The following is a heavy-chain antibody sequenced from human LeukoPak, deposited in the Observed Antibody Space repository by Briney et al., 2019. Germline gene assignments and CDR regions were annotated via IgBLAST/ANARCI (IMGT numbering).Heavy chain of an antibody. V-gene: IGHV4-59*01. CDR2: IYYSGST. CDR1: GGSISNYH. J-gene: IGHJ5*02. D-gene: IGHD3-10*01. Sequence: SETLSLTCTVSGGSISNYHWSWTRQPPGKGLEWIGYIYYSGSTNYNPSLKSRVTISVDTPKNQFSLKLNSVTAADTAVYYCARDRGVRGYSWFDPWGQGTLVTVSS. CDR3: ARDRGVRGYSWFDP.